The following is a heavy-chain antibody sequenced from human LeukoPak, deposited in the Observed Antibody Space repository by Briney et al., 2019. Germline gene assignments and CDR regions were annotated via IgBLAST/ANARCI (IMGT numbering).Heavy chain of an antibody. CDR1: GFTFFSYA. Sequence: GGSLRLSCAASGFTFFSYAMHWVRQAPGKGLEWVAVISYDGSNKYYADSVKGRFTISRDNSKNTLYLQMNSLRAEDTAVYYCARDGNYDILTGYGDYWGQGTLVTVSS. V-gene: IGHV3-30-3*01. J-gene: IGHJ4*02. CDR2: ISYDGSNK. D-gene: IGHD3-9*01. CDR3: ARDGNYDILTGYGDY.